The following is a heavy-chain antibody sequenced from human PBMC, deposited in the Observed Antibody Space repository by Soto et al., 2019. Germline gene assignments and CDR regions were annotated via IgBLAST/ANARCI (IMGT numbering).Heavy chain of an antibody. CDR1: GSSISSGGYY. Sequence: QVQLQESGPCLVKPSQTLSLTFTVSGSSISSGGYYWSWIRQHPGKGLEWIGYIYYSGSTYYNPSLKSRVTISVDTSKNQFALKLSSVTAADTAVYYCARVSRRLVAASCWFDPWGQGTLVTVSS. D-gene: IGHD2-15*01. J-gene: IGHJ5*02. CDR3: ARVSRRLVAASCWFDP. CDR2: IYYSGST. V-gene: IGHV4-31*03.